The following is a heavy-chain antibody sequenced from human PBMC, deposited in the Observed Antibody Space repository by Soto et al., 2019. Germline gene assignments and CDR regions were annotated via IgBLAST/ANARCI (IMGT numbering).Heavy chain of an antibody. V-gene: IGHV4-39*07. CDR3: ARKVADLNYYYYYMDV. CDR1: GGSISSSRSY. D-gene: IGHD6-19*01. Sequence: SETLSLTCNVSGGSISSSRSYWAWIRQPPGKGLEWIANIFYSGSTYYNPSLKSRVTVSVDTSKNQFSLKLSSVTAADTAVYYCARKVADLNYYYYYMDVWGKGTTVTVSS. CDR2: IFYSGST. J-gene: IGHJ6*03.